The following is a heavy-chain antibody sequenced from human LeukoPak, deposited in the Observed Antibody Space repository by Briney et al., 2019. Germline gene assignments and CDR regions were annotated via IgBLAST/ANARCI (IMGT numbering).Heavy chain of an antibody. CDR2: VSGSGGST. V-gene: IGHV3-23*01. CDR3: AKRKPGVVTATLDAFDI. CDR1: GFTFSSYA. D-gene: IGHD2-21*02. J-gene: IGHJ3*02. Sequence: SGGSLRLSCAASGFTFSSYAMSWVRQAPGKGLEWVSAVSGSGGSTYYADSVKGRFTISRDNSKNTLYLQMNSLRAEDTAVYYCAKRKPGVVTATLDAFDIWGQGTMVTVSS.